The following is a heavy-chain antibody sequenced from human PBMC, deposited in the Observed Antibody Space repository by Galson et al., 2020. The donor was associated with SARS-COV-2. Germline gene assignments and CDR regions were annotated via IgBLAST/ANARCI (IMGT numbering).Heavy chain of an antibody. CDR3: ATDTAMVGACDY. J-gene: IGHJ4*02. CDR2: INHSGST. CDR1: GGSFSGYY. Sequence: SETLSLTCAVYGGSFSGYYWSWIRQPPGKGLEWIGEINHSGSTNYNPSLKSRVTISVDTSKNQFSLKLSSVTAADTAVYYCATDTAMVGACDYWGQGTLVTVSS. V-gene: IGHV4-34*01. D-gene: IGHD5-18*01.